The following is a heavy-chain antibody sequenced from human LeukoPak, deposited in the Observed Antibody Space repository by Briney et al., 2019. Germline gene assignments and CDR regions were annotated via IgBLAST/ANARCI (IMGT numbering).Heavy chain of an antibody. CDR3: ANWDFQWP. J-gene: IGHJ5*02. CDR1: GFTFSSYA. D-gene: IGHD1-7*01. V-gene: IGHV3-21*01. CDR2: ISSSSSYI. Sequence: GGSLRLSCAASGFTFSSYAMSWVRQAPGKGLEWVSSISSSSSYIYYADSVKGRFTISRDNAKNSLYLQMNSLRAEDTAVYYCANWDFQWPWGQGTLVTVSS.